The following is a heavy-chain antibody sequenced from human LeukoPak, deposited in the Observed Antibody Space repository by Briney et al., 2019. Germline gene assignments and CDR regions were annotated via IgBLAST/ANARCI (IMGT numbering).Heavy chain of an antibody. CDR2: IKSKTDGGTA. V-gene: IGHV3-15*01. CDR3: STALRWERTDYSDH. J-gene: IGHJ4*02. Sequence: GGSLRLSCAVSGLTFSNAWMSWVRQAPGKGLEWVGRIKSKTDGGTADYAAPVKGRFTISRDDSKNTLFLQMNSLNTEDTAVYYCSTALRWERTDYSDHWGQGTLVTVSS. D-gene: IGHD1-26*01. CDR1: GLTFSNAW.